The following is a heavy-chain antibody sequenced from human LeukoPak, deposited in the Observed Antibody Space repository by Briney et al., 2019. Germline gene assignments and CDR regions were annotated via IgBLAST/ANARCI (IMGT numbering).Heavy chain of an antibody. D-gene: IGHD4-11*01. CDR2: ISHRGST. V-gene: IGHV4-34*01. CDR1: GGSFSDYY. J-gene: IGHJ6*03. CDR3: ARTKNYSNYVRYYYMDV. Sequence: PSETLSLTCAVYGGSFSDYYWSWIRQPPGKGLEWMGEISHRGSTDYNPSLQSRITISVDTSTNQFSLNLNSVTAADTAVYYCARTKNYSNYVRYYYMDVWGRGTTVTVSS.